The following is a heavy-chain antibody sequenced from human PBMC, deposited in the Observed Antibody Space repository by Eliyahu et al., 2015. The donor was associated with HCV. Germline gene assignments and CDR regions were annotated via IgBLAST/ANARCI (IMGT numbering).Heavy chain of an antibody. CDR3: ARDPPTVTDDRRGLDWYFDL. V-gene: IGHV3-7*01. CDR1: GFPFHFFW. J-gene: IGHJ2*01. Sequence: EVQLVESGGGLVQPGGSLXLPCAXSGFPFHFFWLIWVRQAPGKGLEXVANINQDGSEKYYVDSVKGRFTISRDNAKNSLYLQMNSLRAEDTAVYYCARDPPTVTDDRRGLDWYFDLWGRGTLVSVSS. CDR2: INQDGSEK. D-gene: IGHD1-20*01.